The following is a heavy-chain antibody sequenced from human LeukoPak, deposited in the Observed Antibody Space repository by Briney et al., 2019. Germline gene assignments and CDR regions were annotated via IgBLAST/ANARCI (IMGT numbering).Heavy chain of an antibody. Sequence: ASVKVSCKASGYTFTSYDINWVRQATGQGLEWMGWMNPNSGNTGYAQKFQGRVTMTRNTSINTAYMELTSLRSDDTAVYYCARGSYYYDSSGRLFDYWGQGTLVTVSS. CDR3: ARGSYYYDSSGRLFDY. D-gene: IGHD3-22*01. V-gene: IGHV1-8*01. CDR1: GYTFTSYD. J-gene: IGHJ4*02. CDR2: MNPNSGNT.